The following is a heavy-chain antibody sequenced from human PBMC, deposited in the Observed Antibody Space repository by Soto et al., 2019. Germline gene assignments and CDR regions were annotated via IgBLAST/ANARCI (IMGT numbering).Heavy chain of an antibody. J-gene: IGHJ4*02. CDR1: GFIFSNYE. Sequence: EVQLLESGGGLMQPGGSLRLSCAASGFIFSNYEMNWVRQAPGVGLEWVSSISGNGLTTHYADSVLGRFTISRDNSXXXXXLQMXSXXXXXXXXXXXXXXXXAAAGPDSWGQGTLVTVSS. CDR2: ISGNGLTT. CDR3: XXXXXAAAGPDS. D-gene: IGHD6-19*01. V-gene: IGHV3-23*01.